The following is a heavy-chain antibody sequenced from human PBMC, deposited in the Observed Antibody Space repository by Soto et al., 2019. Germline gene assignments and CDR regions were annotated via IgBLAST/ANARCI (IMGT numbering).Heavy chain of an antibody. CDR1: GGSISSGGYY. J-gene: IGHJ5*02. CDR3: ARVGVIIWFAP. V-gene: IGHV4-31*03. Sequence: QVKLQESGPGLVKPSQTLSLTCTVSGGSISSGGYYWSWIRQHPGKGLEWIGYIYYSGSTYYNPSLKNRVTISVATSKNQFSLKLSSVTAAVTAVYYCARVGVIIWFAPWGQVTLFTVSS. D-gene: IGHD3-16*01. CDR2: IYYSGST.